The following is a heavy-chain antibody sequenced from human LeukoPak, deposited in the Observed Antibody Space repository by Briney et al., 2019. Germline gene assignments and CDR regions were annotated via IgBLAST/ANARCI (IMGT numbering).Heavy chain of an antibody. CDR3: ARDLPSWIVVENGAFDI. Sequence: GGSLRLSCAASGFTFSSYEMNWVRQAPGKGLEWVSYISSSGSTIYYADSVKGRFTISRDNAKNSLYLQMNSLRAEDTAVYYCARDLPSWIVVENGAFDIWGQGTMVTVSS. V-gene: IGHV3-48*03. J-gene: IGHJ3*02. D-gene: IGHD3-22*01. CDR2: ISSSGSTI. CDR1: GFTFSSYE.